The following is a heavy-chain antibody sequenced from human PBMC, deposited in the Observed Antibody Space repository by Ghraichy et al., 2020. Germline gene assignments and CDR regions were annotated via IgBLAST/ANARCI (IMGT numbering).Heavy chain of an antibody. CDR1: GFTVSSNY. CDR2: IYSGGST. Sequence: GVLRLSCAASGFTVSSNYMSWVRQAPGKGLEWVSVIYSGGSTYYADSVKGRFTISRDNSKNTLYLQMNSLRAEDTAVYYCARGGGSGSYYTEPVDYWGQGTLVTVSS. D-gene: IGHD3-10*01. J-gene: IGHJ4*02. V-gene: IGHV3-66*02. CDR3: ARGGGSGSYYTEPVDY.